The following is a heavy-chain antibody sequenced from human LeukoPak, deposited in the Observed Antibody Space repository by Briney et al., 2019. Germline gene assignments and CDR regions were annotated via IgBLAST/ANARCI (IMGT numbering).Heavy chain of an antibody. CDR3: ARHTADRGIDY. D-gene: IGHD2-15*01. CDR1: GYSFTTYW. Sequence: GESLKISCKASGYSFTTYWIGWVRQMPGKGLEWMGIIYPGHSDTRYSPSFQGQVTISADKSISTAYLQWSSVKASDTAMYYCARHTADRGIDYWGQGTLVTVSS. V-gene: IGHV5-51*01. CDR2: IYPGHSDT. J-gene: IGHJ4*02.